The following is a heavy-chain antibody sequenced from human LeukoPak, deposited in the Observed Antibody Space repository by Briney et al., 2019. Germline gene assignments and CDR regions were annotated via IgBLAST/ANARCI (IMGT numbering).Heavy chain of an antibody. Sequence: ASVKVSCKASGNTFTPYYIHWVRQAPGQGLEWMGMINPSGGSSSYAQKFQGRVTMTRDTSTSTVYMELSSLRYEDTAVYYCARDPSPVHSSGRLYFDYWGQGTLVTVSS. V-gene: IGHV1-46*01. J-gene: IGHJ4*02. CDR3: ARDPSPVHSSGRLYFDY. CDR1: GNTFTPYY. D-gene: IGHD3-22*01. CDR2: INPSGGSS.